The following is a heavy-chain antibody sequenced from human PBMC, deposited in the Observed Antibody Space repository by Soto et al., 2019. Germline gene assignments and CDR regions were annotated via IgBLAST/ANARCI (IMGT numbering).Heavy chain of an antibody. J-gene: IGHJ4*02. CDR3: AKDYTVAADPSSVILFDY. D-gene: IGHD2-15*01. CDR2: IIANGGT. Sequence: LSCAASVFTFNHYAISWVRQAPGKGLEWVSIIIANGGTFYADSVKGRFTISRDNSKNTVYLQMSSLRVEDTAIYYCAKDYTVAADPSSVILFDYWGQGALVTVS. V-gene: IGHV3-23*01. CDR1: VFTFNHYA.